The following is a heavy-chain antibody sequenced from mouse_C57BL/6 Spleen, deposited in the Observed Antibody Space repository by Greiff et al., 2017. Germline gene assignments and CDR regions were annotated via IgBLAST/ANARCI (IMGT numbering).Heavy chain of an antibody. CDR3: ARDYDHWYFDV. CDR1: GFTFSSYA. J-gene: IGHJ1*03. D-gene: IGHD2-3*01. V-gene: IGHV5-4*01. Sequence: EVQLVESGGGLVKPGGSLKLSCAASGFTFSSYAMSWVRQTPEKRLAWVATISDGGSYTYYPDNVKGRFTISRDNAKNNLYLQMSHLKSEDTAMYYCARDYDHWYFDVWGTGTTVTVSS. CDR2: ISDGGSYT.